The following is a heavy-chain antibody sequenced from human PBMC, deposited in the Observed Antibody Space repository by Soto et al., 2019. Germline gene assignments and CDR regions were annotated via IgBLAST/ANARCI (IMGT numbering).Heavy chain of an antibody. Sequence: EVQLVESGGAVVQPGGSLRLSCAASGFTFDDFSIHWVRQAPGKGLEWVSLIGRDGIYTYYADSVKGRFTISRDNSKNSLYLQMSSLRTEDTAFYFCAKEKHDASWTAFDYWGQGTLVTVSS. CDR2: IGRDGIYT. CDR3: AKEKHDASWTAFDY. CDR1: GFTFDDFS. V-gene: IGHV3-43*01. D-gene: IGHD2-2*01. J-gene: IGHJ4*02.